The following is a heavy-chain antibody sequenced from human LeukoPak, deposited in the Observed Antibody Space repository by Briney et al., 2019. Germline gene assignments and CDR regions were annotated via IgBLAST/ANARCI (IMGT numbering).Heavy chain of an antibody. D-gene: IGHD3-22*01. Sequence: SETLSLTCTVSGYSISSGYYWGWIRQPPGKGLEWIGSIYHSGSTYYNPSLKSRVTISVDTSKNQFSLKLSSVTAADTAVYYCARETYDSSGYSPFDYWGQGTLVTVSS. CDR1: GYSISSGYY. J-gene: IGHJ4*02. CDR3: ARETYDSSGYSPFDY. CDR2: IYHSGST. V-gene: IGHV4-38-2*02.